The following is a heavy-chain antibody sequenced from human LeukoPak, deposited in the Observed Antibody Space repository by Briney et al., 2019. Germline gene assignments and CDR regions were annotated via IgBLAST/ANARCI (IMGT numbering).Heavy chain of an antibody. CDR2: IYPGDSDT. CDR3: ARLTGNSWDFDY. Sequence: GGSLKISSKGFGYRFTSYWIGWWRRMPGKGLGGMGIIYPGDSDTKYSPSFQGQVTISADKSISTAYLQWSSLKASDTAMYYCARLTGNSWDFDYWGQGTLVTVSS. CDR1: GYRFTSYW. J-gene: IGHJ4*02. D-gene: IGHD5-18*01. V-gene: IGHV5-51*01.